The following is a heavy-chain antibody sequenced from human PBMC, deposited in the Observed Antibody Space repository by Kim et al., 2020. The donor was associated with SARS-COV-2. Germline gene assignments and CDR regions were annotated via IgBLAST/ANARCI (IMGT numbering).Heavy chain of an antibody. Sequence: ASVKVSCKASGYTFTGYNMLWVRQAPGQGLEWMGRINPNNGDTNYAQKFQGRVTMTRDTSINTAYMELSRLTSDDTAVYYCAREYSAFLYYLDYWGQGTLVTVSS. D-gene: IGHD6-13*01. CDR1: GYTFTGYN. CDR3: AREYSAFLYYLDY. CDR2: INPNNGDT. V-gene: IGHV1-2*06. J-gene: IGHJ4*02.